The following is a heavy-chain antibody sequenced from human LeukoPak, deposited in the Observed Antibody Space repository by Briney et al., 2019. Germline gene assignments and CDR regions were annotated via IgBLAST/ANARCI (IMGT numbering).Heavy chain of an antibody. Sequence: ASVKVSCKASGGTFSSYAISWVRQAPGQGLEWMGWINPNSGGTNYAQKFQGRVTMTRDTSISTAYMELSRLRSDDTAVYYCARSGLTTYYYYGMDVWGQGTTVTVSS. CDR1: GGTFSSYA. CDR2: INPNSGGT. D-gene: IGHD4/OR15-4a*01. CDR3: ARSGLTTYYYYGMDV. J-gene: IGHJ6*02. V-gene: IGHV1-2*02.